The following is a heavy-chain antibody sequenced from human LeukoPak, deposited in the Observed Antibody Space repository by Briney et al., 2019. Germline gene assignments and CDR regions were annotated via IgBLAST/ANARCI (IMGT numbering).Heavy chain of an antibody. V-gene: IGHV4-59*08. J-gene: IGHJ4*02. D-gene: IGHD3-3*02. Sequence: SETLSLTCIFSGDXSRNHYCSWIRQPPGKGLEWLGYIYYSGMTNYNPSLQSRVTMSLDTSKKQFSLRLSSVTAADTAVYYCARHLRSFPDSWGQGTLVTVSS. CDR2: IYYSGMT. CDR1: GDXSRNHY. CDR3: ARHLRSFPDS.